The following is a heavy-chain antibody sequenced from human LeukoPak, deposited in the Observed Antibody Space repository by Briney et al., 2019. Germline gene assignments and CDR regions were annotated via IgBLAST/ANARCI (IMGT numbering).Heavy chain of an antibody. J-gene: IGHJ4*02. CDR2: IRSSSSYI. Sequence: PGGSLRLSCAASGFTFSSYSMNWVRQAPGKGLEGVSSIRSSSSYIYYADSVKGRFTISRDNAKNSLYLQMNSLRAEDTAVYYCASLTSGEDFWSGNKVVTADYWGQGTLVTVSS. V-gene: IGHV3-21*01. CDR1: GFTFSSYS. D-gene: IGHD3-3*01. CDR3: ASLTSGEDFWSGNKVVTADY.